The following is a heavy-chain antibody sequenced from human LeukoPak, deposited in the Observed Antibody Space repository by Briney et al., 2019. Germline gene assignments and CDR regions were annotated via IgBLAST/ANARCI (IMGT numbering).Heavy chain of an antibody. CDR2: IYYNGIT. V-gene: IGHV4-39*01. Sequence: SQTLSLTCTVSGGSISSNSYSWGWIRQPPGKGLEWIGTIYYNGITYYNPSLKSRITISVDTSKNQFSLKLDSVTAADTAVYYCAGDVDTVMLNAFDIWGQGTVVTVSS. CDR3: AGDVDTVMLNAFDI. D-gene: IGHD5-18*01. CDR1: GGSISSNSYS. J-gene: IGHJ3*02.